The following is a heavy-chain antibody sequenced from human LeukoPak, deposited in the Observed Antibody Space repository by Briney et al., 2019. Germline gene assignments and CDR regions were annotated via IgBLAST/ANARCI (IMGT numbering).Heavy chain of an antibody. Sequence: GGSLRLSCAASGFTVSNYAMGWVRQAPEKGLEWVSGISGSSGSTYYADSVKGRFTISTDNSKNTLYLQMNSLRAEDTAVYYCARDLYYYGMDAWGQGTTVTVSS. CDR3: ARDLYYYGMDA. CDR2: ISGSSGST. CDR1: GFTVSNYA. J-gene: IGHJ6*02. V-gene: IGHV3-23*01.